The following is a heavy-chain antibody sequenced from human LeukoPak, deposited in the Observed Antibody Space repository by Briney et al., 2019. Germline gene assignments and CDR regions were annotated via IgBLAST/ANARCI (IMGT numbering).Heavy chain of an antibody. Sequence: SETLSLTCAVYGGSFSGYYWSWIRQPPGKGLEWIGEINHSGSTNYNPSLKSRVTISVDTSKNQFSLKLSSVTATDTAVYCCARLDRYYGSGSYNPQNWFDPWGQGTLVTVSS. CDR1: GGSFSGYY. V-gene: IGHV4-34*01. CDR2: INHSGST. CDR3: ARLDRYYGSGSYNPQNWFDP. D-gene: IGHD3-10*01. J-gene: IGHJ5*02.